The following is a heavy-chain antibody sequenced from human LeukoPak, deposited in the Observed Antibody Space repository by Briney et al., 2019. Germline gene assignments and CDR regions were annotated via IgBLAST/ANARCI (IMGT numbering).Heavy chain of an antibody. V-gene: IGHV3-23*01. CDR2: ISGSGGST. Sequence: QTGGSLRLSCAASGFTFSSYGMSWVRQAPGKGLEWVSAISGSGGSTYYADSVKGRFTISRDNSKNTLYLQMNSLRAEDTAVYYCARVLLGHLYYFDYWGQGTLVTVSS. J-gene: IGHJ4*02. CDR3: ARVLLGHLYYFDY. CDR1: GFTFSSYG. D-gene: IGHD2-2*01.